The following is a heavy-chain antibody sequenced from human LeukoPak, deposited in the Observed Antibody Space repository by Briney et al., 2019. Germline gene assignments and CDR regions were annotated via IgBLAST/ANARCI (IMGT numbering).Heavy chain of an antibody. J-gene: IGHJ5*02. CDR1: GGSISSSSYY. Sequence: SETLSLTCTVSGGSISSSSYYWGWIRQPPGKGLEWIGSIYYSGSTYYNPSLKSRVTISVDTSKNQFSLKLSSVTAADTAVYYCAGHVVVPAAMWGRDWFDPWGQGTLVTVSS. D-gene: IGHD2-2*01. CDR3: AGHVVVPAAMWGRDWFDP. CDR2: IYYSGST. V-gene: IGHV4-39*01.